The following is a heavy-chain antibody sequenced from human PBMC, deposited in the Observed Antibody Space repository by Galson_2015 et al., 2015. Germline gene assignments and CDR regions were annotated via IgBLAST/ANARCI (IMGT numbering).Heavy chain of an antibody. J-gene: IGHJ4*02. CDR2: IIGSGGST. CDR1: GITFSSYA. CDR3: ANQYSISSYFNY. D-gene: IGHD6-6*01. Sequence: SLRLSCAASGITFSSYAMSWVRQAPGKGLEWVSSIIGSGGSTYYADSVKGRFTISRDNSENTLYLHMDSLGADDTALYYCANQYSISSYFNYWGQGTLVTVTS. V-gene: IGHV3-23*01.